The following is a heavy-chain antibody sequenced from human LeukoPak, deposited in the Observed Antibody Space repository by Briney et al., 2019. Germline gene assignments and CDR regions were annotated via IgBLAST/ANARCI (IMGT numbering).Heavy chain of an antibody. CDR2: ISYDGSNK. Sequence: QPGTSLTLSCAASGFTYSSYGMHWVRQAPGKGLEWVVIISYDGSNKYYADSVKGRFTISRDNSKNTLYLQMNRLRAEDTAVYYCAKDGGYSSGWYSGHDAFDIWGQGTMVTVSS. D-gene: IGHD6-19*01. J-gene: IGHJ3*02. V-gene: IGHV3-30*18. CDR1: GFTYSSYG. CDR3: AKDGGYSSGWYSGHDAFDI.